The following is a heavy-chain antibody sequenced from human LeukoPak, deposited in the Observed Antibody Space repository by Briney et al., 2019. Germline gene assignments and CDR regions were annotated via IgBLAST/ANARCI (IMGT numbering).Heavy chain of an antibody. V-gene: IGHV4-39*07. D-gene: IGHD4-23*01. CDR1: GGSITRSNLY. CDR2: IYYSGYT. J-gene: IGHJ4*02. Sequence: PSETLSLTCTVSGGSITRSNLYWGWVRQPPGKGLEWIGSIYYSGYTSYNPSHKSRVTISLDTSKNQFSLNLSSVTAADTAIFYCAGLGKGRTFDYWGQGTLVPVSS. CDR3: AGLGKGRTFDY.